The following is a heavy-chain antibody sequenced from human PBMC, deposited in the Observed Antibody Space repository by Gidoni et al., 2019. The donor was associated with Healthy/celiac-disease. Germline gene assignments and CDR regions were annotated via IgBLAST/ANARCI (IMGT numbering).Heavy chain of an antibody. CDR2: IKQDGSEK. J-gene: IGHJ4*02. CDR1: GFPFSSYW. V-gene: IGHV3-7*01. D-gene: IGHD6-13*01. Sequence: EVQLVESGGGLVQPGGSLRLSCAASGFPFSSYWMSWVRQAPGKGLEWVANIKQDGSEKYYVDSVKGRFTISRDNAKNSLYLQMNSLRAEDTAVYYCARERTAAAGTWYFDYWGQGTLVTVSS. CDR3: ARERTAAAGTWYFDY.